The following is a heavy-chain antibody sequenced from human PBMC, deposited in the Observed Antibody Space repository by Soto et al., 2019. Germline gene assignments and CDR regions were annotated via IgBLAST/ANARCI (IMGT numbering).Heavy chain of an antibody. Sequence: QLQLVQSGAEVERPGASVRVSCKAYGYPFSKYGISWIRQAPGQGREWMGWIKPDNGDTTYAQKFQGRVTMTTDTSSNTAYMELRSLRSDDTAVYYCATSYDSGFDPWGQGTLVSVTS. D-gene: IGHD5-12*01. V-gene: IGHV1-18*04. J-gene: IGHJ5*02. CDR2: IKPDNGDT. CDR3: ATSYDSGFDP. CDR1: GYPFSKYG.